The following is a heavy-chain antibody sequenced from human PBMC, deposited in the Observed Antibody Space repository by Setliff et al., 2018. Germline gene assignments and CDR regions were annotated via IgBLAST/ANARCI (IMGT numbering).Heavy chain of an antibody. CDR1: GGSISSGSYY. CDR3: ARATVGLATIIYFDS. V-gene: IGHV4-61*02. D-gene: IGHD4-4*01. CDR2: IHSSGDT. Sequence: SETLSLTCTVSGGSISSGSYYWSWIRQPAGKGLEWIGRIHSSGDTKYNPSLKTRVTIAVDTSKNQFSLKLNSATAADTAVYYCARATVGLATIIYFDSWGPGTLVTVSS. J-gene: IGHJ4*02.